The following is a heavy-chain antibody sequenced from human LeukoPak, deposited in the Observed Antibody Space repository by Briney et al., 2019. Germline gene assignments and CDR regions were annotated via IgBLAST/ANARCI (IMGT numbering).Heavy chain of an antibody. J-gene: IGHJ6*02. CDR3: AKAFWSGYYYGMDV. CDR1: GFTFSSYA. CDR2: ISGSGGST. D-gene: IGHD3-3*01. V-gene: IGHV3-23*01. Sequence: GGSLRLSCAASGFTFSSYAMSWVRQAPGKGLEWVSAISGSGGSTYYADSVKGRFTISRDNSKNTLYLQMNSLRAEDTAVYYCAKAFWSGYYYGMDVWGQGTTVTVSS.